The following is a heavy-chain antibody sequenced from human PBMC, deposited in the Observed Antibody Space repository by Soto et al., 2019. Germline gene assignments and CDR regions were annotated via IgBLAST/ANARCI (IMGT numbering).Heavy chain of an antibody. CDR1: GGSISSYY. CDR2: IYYSGST. J-gene: IGHJ5*02. V-gene: IGHV4-59*01. CDR3: ARLSRWFDP. Sequence: SETLSLTCTVSGGSISSYYWSWIRQPPGKGPEWIGYIYYSGSTNYNPSLKSRVTISVDTSKNQFSLKLSSVTAADTAVYYCARLSRWFDPWGQGTLVTVSS.